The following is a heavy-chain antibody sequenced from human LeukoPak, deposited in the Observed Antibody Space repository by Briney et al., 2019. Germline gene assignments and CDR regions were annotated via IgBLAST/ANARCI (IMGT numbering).Heavy chain of an antibody. Sequence: GGSLRLSCAASGFTFSSYAMHWVRQAPGKGLEWVAVISYDGSNKYYADSVKGRFTISRDNSKNTLYLQMNSLRAEDTAVYYCAKCVRGYSYGYYYYMDVWGKGTTVTVSS. V-gene: IGHV3-30-3*02. J-gene: IGHJ6*03. CDR1: GFTFSSYA. CDR3: AKCVRGYSYGYYYYMDV. D-gene: IGHD5-18*01. CDR2: ISYDGSNK.